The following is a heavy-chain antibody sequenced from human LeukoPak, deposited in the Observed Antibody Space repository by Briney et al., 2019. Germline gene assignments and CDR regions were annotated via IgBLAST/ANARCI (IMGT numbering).Heavy chain of an antibody. CDR3: AKGFVRYYYYMDV. CDR2: ISGSGGTT. J-gene: IGHJ6*03. V-gene: IGHV3-23*01. CDR1: RFTFSTYG. D-gene: IGHD3-10*01. Sequence: GGSLRLSCAASRFTFSTYGMSWVRQAPGKGLEWVSAISGSGGTTYYADSVKGRFTISRDNSKNTLYLQMNSLRAEDTAVYYCAKGFVRYYYYMDVWGKGTTVTISS.